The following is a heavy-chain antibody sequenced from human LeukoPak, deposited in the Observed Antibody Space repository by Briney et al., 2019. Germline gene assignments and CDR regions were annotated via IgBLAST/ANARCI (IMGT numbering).Heavy chain of an antibody. V-gene: IGHV3-74*01. CDR3: VRKFATGD. Sequence: GGSLRLSCAASGFTFSSHLMHWVRQAQGTGLVWGSSVKSDGTATNYADSVKGRCTISRDNAKNTLYLQMNSLRVEDTAVYYCVRKFATGDWGQGTLVTVSS. D-gene: IGHD1-14*01. J-gene: IGHJ4*02. CDR2: VKSDGTAT. CDR1: GFTFSSHL.